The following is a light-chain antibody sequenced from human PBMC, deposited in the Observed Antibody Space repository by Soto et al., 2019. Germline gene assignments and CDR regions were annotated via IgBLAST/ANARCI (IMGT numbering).Light chain of an antibody. CDR3: NSYSSSATYV. CDR2: DVS. V-gene: IGLV2-14*03. Sequence: QSALTQPAXVSGSPGQSITISCTGTSSDVGGYNFVSWYQQYPGRAPKLMIYDVSNRPSGVSNRFYGSKSGNTXSLTISGLXXEDXADYYXNSYSSSATYVFGTGXKXXXX. CDR1: SSDVGGYNF. J-gene: IGLJ1*01.